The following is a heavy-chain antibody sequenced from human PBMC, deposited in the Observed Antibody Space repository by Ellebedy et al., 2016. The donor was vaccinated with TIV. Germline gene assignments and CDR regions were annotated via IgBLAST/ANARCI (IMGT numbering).Heavy chain of an antibody. D-gene: IGHD6-19*01. V-gene: IGHV3-23*01. J-gene: IGHJ4*02. Sequence: GESLKISCAASGFTFSIYAMTWVRQAPGKGLECVSLISGSGDTYYADSVKGRFTISRDNSDSTLYLQMNSLRAEDTAVYYCARDLDKSSGWYGGAGYWGQGTLVTVSS. CDR2: ISGSGDT. CDR3: ARDLDKSSGWYGGAGY. CDR1: GFTFSIYA.